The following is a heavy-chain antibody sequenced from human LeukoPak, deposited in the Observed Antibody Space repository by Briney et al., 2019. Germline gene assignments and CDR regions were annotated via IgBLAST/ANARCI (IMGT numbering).Heavy chain of an antibody. Sequence: GGSLRLSCAASGFIFSSYWMHWVRQAPGEGLVWVSRISNDGSSTSYADSVKGRFTTSRDNAKNTLYLQMNSLRAKDTAVYYCAREGSSGWYAGYWGQGTLVTVSS. J-gene: IGHJ4*02. D-gene: IGHD6-19*01. CDR3: AREGSSGWYAGY. CDR2: ISNDGSST. CDR1: GFIFSSYW. V-gene: IGHV3-74*01.